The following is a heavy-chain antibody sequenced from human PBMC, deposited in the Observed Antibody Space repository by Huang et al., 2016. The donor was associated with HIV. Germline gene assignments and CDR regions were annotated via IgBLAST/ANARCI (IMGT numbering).Heavy chain of an antibody. V-gene: IGHV1-8*01. Sequence: QVQLVQYGVEVKKPGASVKVSCKASGYTFSNYDINWVRQAAGQGLEWMGWMNPTSGNTVFAQKFQDRVTLTRNISISTMFMELSSLRSEDTAVYYCARGRFIQLLWRENYFHGLDVWGHGTTVTVTS. D-gene: IGHD2-15*01. CDR3: ARGRFIQLLWRENYFHGLDV. CDR2: MNPTSGNT. J-gene: IGHJ6*02. CDR1: GYTFSNYD.